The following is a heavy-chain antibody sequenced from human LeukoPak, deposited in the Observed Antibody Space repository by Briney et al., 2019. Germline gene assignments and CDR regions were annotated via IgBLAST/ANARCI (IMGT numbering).Heavy chain of an antibody. Sequence: GASVKVSCKASGYTFTSYGISWVRQAPGQGLEWMGWISAYNGDTNYAQKLQGRVTMITDTSTSTAYMERRSLRSDDTAVYYCAREGYCSGGSCYSDGYYYYGMDVWGKGTTVTVSS. V-gene: IGHV1-18*04. J-gene: IGHJ6*04. CDR2: ISAYNGDT. D-gene: IGHD2-15*01. CDR3: AREGYCSGGSCYSDGYYYYGMDV. CDR1: GYTFTSYG.